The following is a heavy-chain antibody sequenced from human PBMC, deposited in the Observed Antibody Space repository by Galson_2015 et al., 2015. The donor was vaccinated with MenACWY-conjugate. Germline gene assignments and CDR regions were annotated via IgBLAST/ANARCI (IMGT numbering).Heavy chain of an antibody. CDR2: ISGSGRST. D-gene: IGHD3-3*02. Sequence: FSSYAMSWVRQAPGQGLERVSTISGSGRSTYFADSVKGRFTISRDNSKNTLYLQMNSLRAEDAAVYYCAKDIRGRQDLHYYGMDVWDQGTTVTVSS. J-gene: IGHJ6*02. V-gene: IGHV3-23*01. CDR1: FSSYA. CDR3: AKDIRGRQDLHYYGMDV.